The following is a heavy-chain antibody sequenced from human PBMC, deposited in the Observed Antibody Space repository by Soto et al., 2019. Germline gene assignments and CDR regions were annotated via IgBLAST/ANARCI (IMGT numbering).Heavy chain of an antibody. CDR2: ISYDGSNK. D-gene: IGHD2-2*01. CDR3: ARARLDTPALDY. CDR1: GFTFSSYA. J-gene: IGHJ4*02. V-gene: IGHV3-30-3*01. Sequence: QVQLVESGGGVVQPGRSLRLSCAASGFTFSSYAMHWVRQAPGKGLKWVAVISYDGSNKYYADSVKGRFTISRDNSKNTRYLQMNSLRAEDTAVYYCARARLDTPALDYWGQGTLVTVSS.